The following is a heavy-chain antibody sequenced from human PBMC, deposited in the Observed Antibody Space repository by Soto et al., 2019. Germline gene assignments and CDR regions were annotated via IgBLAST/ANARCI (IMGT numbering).Heavy chain of an antibody. J-gene: IGHJ6*02. CDR1: GFTFSSYA. V-gene: IGHV3-23*01. D-gene: IGHD5-18*01. Sequence: EVQLLESGGGLVQPGGSLRLYCAASGFTFSSYAMKWVHQAPGKGLEWVSLIGESGTPTYYADSVKGRFTISRDKSRNTLFLEMYSMRAEDTAVYYCARYIPGVRYYGMDVWGQGTTVTVSS. CDR2: IGESGTPT. CDR3: ARYIPGVRYYGMDV.